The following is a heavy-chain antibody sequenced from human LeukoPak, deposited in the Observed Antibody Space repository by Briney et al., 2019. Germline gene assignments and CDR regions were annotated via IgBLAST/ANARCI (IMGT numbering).Heavy chain of an antibody. J-gene: IGHJ4*02. CDR2: IIDTGST. D-gene: IGHD3-3*01. CDR1: GVSFSGYY. V-gene: IGHV4-34*12. Sequence: SETLSLTCAVYGVSFSGYYWTWIRQPPGKGLEGIGEIIDTGSTKYNSSLKSRVTISVDTSKNEFSLNLTSVTAADTAIYYCARGLASGYPPIPFDYWGEGTLVTVSS. CDR3: ARGLASGYPPIPFDY.